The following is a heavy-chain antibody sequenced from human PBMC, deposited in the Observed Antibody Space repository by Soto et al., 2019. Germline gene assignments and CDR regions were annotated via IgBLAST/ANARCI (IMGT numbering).Heavy chain of an antibody. Sequence: QVQLVQSGAEVKKPGSSVKVSCKASGGTFSSYAISWVRQAPGQGLEWMGGIIPIFGTANYAQKFQGRVTITADESTSTGYMELSSLRSEDTAVYYCARDLYDSSGYSVPEPYYYYGMDVWGLGTTVTVSS. J-gene: IGHJ6*02. V-gene: IGHV1-69*01. CDR3: ARDLYDSSGYSVPEPYYYYGMDV. CDR2: IIPIFGTA. D-gene: IGHD3-22*01. CDR1: GGTFSSYA.